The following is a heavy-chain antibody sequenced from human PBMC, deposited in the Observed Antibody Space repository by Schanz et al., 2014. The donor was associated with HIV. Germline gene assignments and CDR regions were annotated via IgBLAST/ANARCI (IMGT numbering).Heavy chain of an antibody. Sequence: QVQLQESGPGLVKPSETLSLTCSVSGGSIRTYFWAWIRQPPGKGLEWIGFIYYSGSTNYNPSLKSSAPIQLAIPKTRSPLTRTSVPAADTGVYYCARQYSGWSRFDPWGQGIRVTVSS. CDR2: IYYSGST. CDR1: GGSIRTYF. CDR3: ARQYSGWSRFDP. V-gene: IGHV4-59*08. D-gene: IGHD6-19*01. J-gene: IGHJ5*02.